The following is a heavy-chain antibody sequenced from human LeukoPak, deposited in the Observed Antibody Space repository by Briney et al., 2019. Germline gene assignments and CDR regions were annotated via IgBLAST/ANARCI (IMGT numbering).Heavy chain of an antibody. Sequence: ASVKVSCKASGYTFTGYYMHWVRQAPGQGLEWMGWINPNSGGTNYAQKFQGRVTMTRDTSISTAYMELSRLRSDDTAVYYCAREHAEYSAPYYYYYYGMDVWGQGTTVTVSS. V-gene: IGHV1-2*02. CDR1: GYTFTGYY. CDR3: AREHAEYSAPYYYYYYGMDV. J-gene: IGHJ6*02. CDR2: INPNSGGT. D-gene: IGHD6-6*01.